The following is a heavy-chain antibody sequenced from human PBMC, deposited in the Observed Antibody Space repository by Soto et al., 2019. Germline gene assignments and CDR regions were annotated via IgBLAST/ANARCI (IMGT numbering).Heavy chain of an antibody. CDR3: ARGGMATIEQDY. Sequence: ASVKVSCKASGGTFSSYAISWVRQAPGQGLEWMGGIIPIFGTANYAQKFQGRVTITADESTSTAYMELSSLRSEDTAVYYCARGGMATIEQDYWGQGTLVTVSS. J-gene: IGHJ4*02. CDR1: GGTFSSYA. V-gene: IGHV1-69*13. D-gene: IGHD5-12*01. CDR2: IIPIFGTA.